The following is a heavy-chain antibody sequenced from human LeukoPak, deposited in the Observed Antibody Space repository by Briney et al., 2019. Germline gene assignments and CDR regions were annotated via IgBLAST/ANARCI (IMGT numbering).Heavy chain of an antibody. J-gene: IGHJ4*02. V-gene: IGHV3-23*01. Sequence: GGSLRLSCAASGFIFSSYGMSWVRQAPGKGLEWVSAISGSGGSTYYADSVKGRLTISRDNSKNTLYLQMNSLRAEDTAVYYCAKDPGYSGYGAWFYFDYWGQGTLVTVSS. CDR3: AKDPGYSGYGAWFYFDY. CDR1: GFIFSSYG. CDR2: ISGSGGST. D-gene: IGHD5-12*01.